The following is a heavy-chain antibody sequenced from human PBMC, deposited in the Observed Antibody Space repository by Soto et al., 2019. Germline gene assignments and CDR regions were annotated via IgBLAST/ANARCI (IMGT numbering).Heavy chain of an antibody. CDR3: AAATTWNFHFPY. J-gene: IGHJ4*02. CDR1: GFTVSRHG. Sequence: QVQMVESGGGVVQPGGSLRLSCAASGFTVSRHGMHWVRQAPGKGLEWVAVIWYDGSNRYYADSVKGRFTISKDNSKNTLYVEMNTLRPEDTAIYYCAAATTWNFHFPYWGQGTQVTVSS. D-gene: IGHD1-7*01. V-gene: IGHV3-33*01. CDR2: IWYDGSNR.